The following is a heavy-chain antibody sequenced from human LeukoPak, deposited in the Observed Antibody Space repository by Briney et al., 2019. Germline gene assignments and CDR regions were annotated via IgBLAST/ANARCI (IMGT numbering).Heavy chain of an antibody. D-gene: IGHD3-16*01. CDR2: IYYSGST. CDR1: GGSISSSSYY. J-gene: IGHJ3*02. Sequence: SETLSLTCTVSGGSISSSSYYWGWIRQPPGKGLEWIGSIYYSGSTYYNPSLKSRVTISVDTSKNQFSLKLSSVTAADTAVYYCARDPRVKSYHAFDIWGQGTMVTVSS. CDR3: ARDPRVKSYHAFDI. V-gene: IGHV4-39*07.